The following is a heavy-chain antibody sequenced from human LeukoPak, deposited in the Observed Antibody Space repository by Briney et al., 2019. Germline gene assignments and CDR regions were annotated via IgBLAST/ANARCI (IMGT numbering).Heavy chain of an antibody. Sequence: SGPTLVKPTQTLTLTCTLSGVSLSPSGRGVGWIRQPPGKALEWLALIYWDDDKRYSPSLKSRLTITKETSKNQVVLTMTNMDPVDTATYYCAHRRGIAVAGPFDYWGQGTLVTVSS. J-gene: IGHJ4*02. V-gene: IGHV2-5*02. CDR2: IYWDDDK. CDR3: AHRRGIAVAGPFDY. D-gene: IGHD6-19*01. CDR1: GVSLSPSGRG.